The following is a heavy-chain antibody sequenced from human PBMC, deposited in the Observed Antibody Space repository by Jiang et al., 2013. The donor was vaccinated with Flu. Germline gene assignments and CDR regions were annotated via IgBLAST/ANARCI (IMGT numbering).Heavy chain of an antibody. CDR3: ARGPCCDSGNYWFDP. D-gene: IGHD2-21*01. V-gene: IGHV6-1*01. CDR2: TYYRSKWYN. Sequence: SQTLSLTCAISGDSVSNKNTAWNWIRQSPSRGLEWLGRTYYRSKWYNDYALSVKGRITINPDTSKNQFSLQLNSVTPEDTAVYYCARGPCCDSGNYWFDPWGQGTLVTVSS. J-gene: IGHJ5*02. CDR1: GDSVSNKNTA.